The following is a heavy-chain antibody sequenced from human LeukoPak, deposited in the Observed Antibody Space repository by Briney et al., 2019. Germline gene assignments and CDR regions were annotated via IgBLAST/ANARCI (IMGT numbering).Heavy chain of an antibody. CDR2: IRSKANSYAT. J-gene: IGHJ4*02. D-gene: IGHD5-12*01. V-gene: IGHV3-73*01. Sequence: GGSLRLSCAASGFTFSGSAMHWVRQASGKGLEWVGRIRSKANSYATAYAASVKGRFTISRDDSKNTAYLQMNSLKTEDTAVYYCTRLGGYDSIADYWGQGTLVTVSS. CDR3: TRLGGYDSIADY. CDR1: GFTFSGSA.